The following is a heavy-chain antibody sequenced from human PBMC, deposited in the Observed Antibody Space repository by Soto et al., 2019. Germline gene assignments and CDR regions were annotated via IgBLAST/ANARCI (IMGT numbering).Heavy chain of an antibody. CDR1: GDSISRYS. Sequence: SETLSLTCTVSGDSISRYSSSWVRQPPGKGLKRIGYIYYSGSTNYNPSLKSRVTISVDTSKNQFSLKLSSVTAADTAVYYCARVRGPRAYSSSWYGYYYYGMDVWGQGTTVTVSS. V-gene: IGHV4-59*01. CDR2: IYYSGST. J-gene: IGHJ6*02. D-gene: IGHD6-13*01. CDR3: ARVRGPRAYSSSWYGYYYYGMDV.